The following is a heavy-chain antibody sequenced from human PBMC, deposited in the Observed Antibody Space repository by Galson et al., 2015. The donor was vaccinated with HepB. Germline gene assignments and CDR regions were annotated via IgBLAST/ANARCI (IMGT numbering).Heavy chain of an antibody. CDR2: INPNSGGT. Sequence: SVKVSCKASGYTFTGYYMHWVRQAPGQGLEWMGWINPNSGGTNYAQKFQGWVTMTRDTSISTAYMELSRLRSDDTAVYYCARDYQVKGIAVAGHTSYGMDVWGQGTTVTVSS. V-gene: IGHV1-2*04. J-gene: IGHJ6*02. D-gene: IGHD6-19*01. CDR3: ARDYQVKGIAVAGHTSYGMDV. CDR1: GYTFTGYY.